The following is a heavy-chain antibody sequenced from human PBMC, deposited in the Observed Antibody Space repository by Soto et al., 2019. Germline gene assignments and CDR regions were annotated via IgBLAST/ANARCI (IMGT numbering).Heavy chain of an antibody. CDR1: GYTFTNYG. Sequence: GASVTVSCTASGYTFTNYGISWVRQAPGQGLEWMGWINTYNGNTNHAQKLQGRVTMTTDTSTSTAYMELRSLRSDDTAVYYCARGVGSGTYYNQYNWFDPWGQGTLVTVSS. D-gene: IGHD3-10*01. CDR3: ARGVGSGTYYNQYNWFDP. V-gene: IGHV1-18*01. CDR2: INTYNGNT. J-gene: IGHJ5*02.